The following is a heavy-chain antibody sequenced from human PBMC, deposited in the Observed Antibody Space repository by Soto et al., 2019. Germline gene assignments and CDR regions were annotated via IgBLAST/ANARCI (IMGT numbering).Heavy chain of an antibody. J-gene: IGHJ4*02. Sequence: EVQLVESGGGLVQPGGSLRLSCAASGFTFSSYDMHWVRQATGKGLEWVSAIGTAGDTYYPGSVKGRFTISRENAKNSLYLQMNSLRAGDTAVYYCARSQWPDSYFDYWGQGTLVTVSS. CDR2: IGTAGDT. D-gene: IGHD6-19*01. CDR1: GFTFSSYD. CDR3: ARSQWPDSYFDY. V-gene: IGHV3-13*01.